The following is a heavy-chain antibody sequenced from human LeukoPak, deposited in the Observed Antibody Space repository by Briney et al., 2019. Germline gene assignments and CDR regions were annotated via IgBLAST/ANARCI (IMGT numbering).Heavy chain of an antibody. Sequence: GGSLRLSCAASGFTFSSYWMHWVRQAPGKGLVWVSHINNDGSDTSHADSVKGRFTISRDNSKNTLYLQMNSLRAEDTAVYYCAKDSTITMVRGALGFDPWGQGTLVTVSS. J-gene: IGHJ5*02. CDR1: GFTFSSYW. V-gene: IGHV3-74*01. D-gene: IGHD3-10*01. CDR2: INNDGSDT. CDR3: AKDSTITMVRGALGFDP.